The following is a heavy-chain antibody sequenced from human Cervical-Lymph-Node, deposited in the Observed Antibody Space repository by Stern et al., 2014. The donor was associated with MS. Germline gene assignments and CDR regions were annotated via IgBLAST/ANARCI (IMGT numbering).Heavy chain of an antibody. CDR2: LIPIFGKP. D-gene: IGHD3-16*01. Sequence: QMQLVQSGAEVKKPGSSVKVSCKASGDTFRTSLITWVRQAPGQGPEWMGGLIPIFGKPTYARRFQGRVTITADESTNTAYMELSSLRSDDTAVYYCASGVGGSHYFDYWGQGTLVTVSS. CDR1: GDTFRTSL. J-gene: IGHJ4*02. V-gene: IGHV1-69*01. CDR3: ASGVGGSHYFDY.